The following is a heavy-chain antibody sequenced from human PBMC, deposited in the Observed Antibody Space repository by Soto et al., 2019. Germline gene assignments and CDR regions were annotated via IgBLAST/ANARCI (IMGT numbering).Heavy chain of an antibody. Sequence: ASVKVSCKASGYTFTSYDINWVRQATGQGLEWMGWMNPNSGNTGYAQKFQGRVTMTRNTSISTAYMELSSLISEDTAVYYCARGKKSTYYDILTGYYKPSPFDYWGQGTLVTVSS. D-gene: IGHD3-9*01. V-gene: IGHV1-8*01. CDR3: ARGKKSTYYDILTGYYKPSPFDY. CDR2: MNPNSGNT. J-gene: IGHJ4*02. CDR1: GYTFTSYD.